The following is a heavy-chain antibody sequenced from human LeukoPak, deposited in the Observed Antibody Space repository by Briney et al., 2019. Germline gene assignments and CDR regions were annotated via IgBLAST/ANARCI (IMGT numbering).Heavy chain of an antibody. D-gene: IGHD2-15*01. V-gene: IGHV1-69*04. CDR1: GGTFSSYA. J-gene: IGHJ5*02. Sequence: ASVKVSCKASGGTFSSYAISWVRQAPGQGLEWMGRIIPIFGIANYAQKFQGRVTITADKSTSTAYMELSSLRSEDTAVYYCVSDSSGGSSKWFDPWGQGTLVTVSS. CDR2: IIPIFGIA. CDR3: VSDSSGGSSKWFDP.